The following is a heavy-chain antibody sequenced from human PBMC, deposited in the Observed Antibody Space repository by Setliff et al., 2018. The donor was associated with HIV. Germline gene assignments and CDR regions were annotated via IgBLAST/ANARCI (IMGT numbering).Heavy chain of an antibody. J-gene: IGHJ4*02. Sequence: PSETLSLTCTVSGVSFSNINYYWSWIRLPPGKGLEWIGEINHYGSGNYNPSLKSRVTISVDTSKNQFSLRLTSVTAADTAVYYCARGPSLQTTLFDYWGQGTLVTVSS. CDR3: ARGPSLQTTLFDY. V-gene: IGHV4-39*07. CDR2: INHYGSG. CDR1: GVSFSNINYY.